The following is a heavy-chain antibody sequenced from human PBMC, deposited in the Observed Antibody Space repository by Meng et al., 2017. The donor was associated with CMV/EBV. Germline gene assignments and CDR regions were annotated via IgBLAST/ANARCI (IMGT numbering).Heavy chain of an antibody. CDR3: TTVRITMVQGVPWFDP. D-gene: IGHD3-10*01. J-gene: IGHJ5*02. V-gene: IGHV3-15*07. Sequence: TISSDWMNWVRQAPGKGLEWVGRMKSKNDGGTTDYAAPVKGRFTISRDDSKNTLYLQMNSLKTEDTAVYYCTTVRITMVQGVPWFDPWGQGTLVTVSS. CDR2: MKSKNDGGTT. CDR1: TISSDW.